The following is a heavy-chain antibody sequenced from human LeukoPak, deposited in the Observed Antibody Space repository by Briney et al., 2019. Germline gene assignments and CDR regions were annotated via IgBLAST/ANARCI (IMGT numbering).Heavy chain of an antibody. CDR1: GFNFNNYA. V-gene: IGHV3-9*01. Sequence: PGRSLRLSCAGSGFNFNNYAMHWVRQAPGKGLEWLSGISWNSGTRGYADSVKGRFTISRDNAKNSLYLRMNSLRPDDTAFYYCAKATGDWYFDLWGRGTLVTVSS. CDR2: ISWNSGTR. D-gene: IGHD7-27*01. CDR3: AKATGDWYFDL. J-gene: IGHJ2*01.